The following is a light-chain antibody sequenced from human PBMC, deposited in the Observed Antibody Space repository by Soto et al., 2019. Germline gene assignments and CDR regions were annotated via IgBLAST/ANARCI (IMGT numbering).Light chain of an antibody. V-gene: IGLV2-14*01. Sequence: ALTQPASVSGSPGQSITISCTGTTIDVGGYNYVSWYQQHPGKAPKLMIYEVSNRPSGVSSRFSGSKSGNTASLTISGLQAEDEADYYCSSYTSSSPYVFGTGTKVTVL. CDR2: EVS. J-gene: IGLJ1*01. CDR3: SSYTSSSPYV. CDR1: TIDVGGYNY.